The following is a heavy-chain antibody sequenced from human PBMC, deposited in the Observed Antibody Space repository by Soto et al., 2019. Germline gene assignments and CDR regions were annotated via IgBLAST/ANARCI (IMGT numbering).Heavy chain of an antibody. D-gene: IGHD6-19*01. CDR1: GFTFSSYG. CDR2: ISHDGSNK. J-gene: IGHJ6*02. V-gene: IGHV3-30*05. CDR3: ANHLIAVGGYLHGMDV. Sequence: QVQLVESGGGVVQPGRSLRLSCAASGFTFSSYGMHWVRQAPGKGLEWVAVISHDGSNKYFADSVKGRFTISRDNSQNTLYRQRNSMRAEGTAVYYCANHLIAVGGYLHGMDVWGQGTTVTVSS.